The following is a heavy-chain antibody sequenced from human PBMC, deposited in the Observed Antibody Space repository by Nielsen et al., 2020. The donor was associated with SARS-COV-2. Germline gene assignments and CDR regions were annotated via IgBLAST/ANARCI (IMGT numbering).Heavy chain of an antibody. CDR1: GFTVSSNY. CDR2: IYSGGST. Sequence: GGSLRLSCAASGFTVSSNYMSWVRQAPGKGLEWVSVIYSGGSTYYADSVKGRFTISRDKSKNTLYLQMNSLRAEDTAVYYCAVTKSRIYYGMDVWGQGTKVTVSS. D-gene: IGHD4-11*01. CDR3: AVTKSRIYYGMDV. J-gene: IGHJ6*02. V-gene: IGHV3-53*01.